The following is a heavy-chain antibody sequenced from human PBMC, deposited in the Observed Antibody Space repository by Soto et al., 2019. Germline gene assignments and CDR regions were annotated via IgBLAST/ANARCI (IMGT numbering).Heavy chain of an antibody. D-gene: IGHD3-3*01. CDR2: INAGNGNT. CDR1: GYTFTSYA. CDR3: AREKTHYDFWSGYRNWFDP. J-gene: IGHJ5*02. Sequence: QVQLVQSGAEVKKPGASVKVSCKASGYTFTSYAMHWVRQAPGQRLEWMGWINAGNGNTKYSQKFQGRVTITRDTSASTAYMELSSLRSEDTAVYYCAREKTHYDFWSGYRNWFDPWGQGTLGTVSS. V-gene: IGHV1-3*01.